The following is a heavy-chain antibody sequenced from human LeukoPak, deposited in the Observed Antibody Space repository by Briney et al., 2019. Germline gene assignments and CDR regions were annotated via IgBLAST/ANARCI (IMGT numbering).Heavy chain of an antibody. V-gene: IGHV3-9*01. J-gene: IGHJ4*02. CDR3: AREQGIQLWPDY. Sequence: GRSLRLSCAASGFSFDDYAIHWVRQGPGKGLEWVAGISWNSGSIGYADSVKGRFTISRDNAKNSLFLQMNSLRAEDTAVYYCAREQGIQLWPDYWGQGTLVTVSS. D-gene: IGHD5-18*01. CDR1: GFSFDDYA. CDR2: ISWNSGSI.